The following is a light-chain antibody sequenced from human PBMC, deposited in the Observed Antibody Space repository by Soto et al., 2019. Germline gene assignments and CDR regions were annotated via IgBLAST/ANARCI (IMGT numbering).Light chain of an antibody. CDR2: DAS. J-gene: IGKJ1*01. CDR1: QSVSSS. V-gene: IGKV3-11*01. CDR3: HQRQSWPRT. Sequence: EIVLTQSPGTLSLSPGERATLSCRASQSVSSSLAWYQQKPGQAPRLLIYDASNRATGIPARFSASGTGTDFTLTISDVQPEDFAVYYCHQRQSWPRTFGQGTKVDIK.